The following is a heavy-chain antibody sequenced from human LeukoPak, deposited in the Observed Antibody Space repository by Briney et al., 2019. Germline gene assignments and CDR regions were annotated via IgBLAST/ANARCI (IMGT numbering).Heavy chain of an antibody. CDR1: GGSISSYY. D-gene: IGHD2-2*01. Sequence: SETLSLTCTVSGGSISSYYWSWIRQPPGKGLEWIGYIYYSGSTNYNPSLKSRVTISVDTSKNQFSLKLSSVTAADTAVYYCAGLTLRYCSSTSCYRPFDPWGQGTLVTVSS. CDR3: AGLTLRYCSSTSCYRPFDP. V-gene: IGHV4-59*08. J-gene: IGHJ5*02. CDR2: IYYSGST.